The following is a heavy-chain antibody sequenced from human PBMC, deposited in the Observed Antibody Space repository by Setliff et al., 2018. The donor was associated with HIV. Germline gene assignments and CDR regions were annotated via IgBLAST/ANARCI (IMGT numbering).Heavy chain of an antibody. CDR3: ARQPGYSSGWYFTASGFDP. D-gene: IGHD6-19*01. J-gene: IGHJ5*02. V-gene: IGHV4-39*01. Sequence: SVTLSLTCTVSGGSISSSNYYWGWIRQPPGKGLEWIGTIYYSGNTYYNPSLKSRVTISADTSKNAFFLKLTSVTAADTAVYYCARQPGYSSGWYFTASGFDPWGQGTLVTVSS. CDR1: GGSISSSNYY. CDR2: IYYSGNT.